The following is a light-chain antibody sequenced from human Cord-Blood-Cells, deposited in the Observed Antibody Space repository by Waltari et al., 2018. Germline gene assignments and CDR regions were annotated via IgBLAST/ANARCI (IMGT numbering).Light chain of an antibody. CDR1: QSVSSSY. V-gene: IGKV3-20*01. J-gene: IGKJ2*03. CDR3: QQYGSSPPYS. CDR2: GAS. Sequence: EIVLTQSPGTLSLSPGERATLSCRASQSVSSSYLAWYQQKPGQASRLLIYGASSRATGIPDRCSGSGSGTDFTLTISRLEPEDFAVYYCQQYGSSPPYSFGQGTKLEIK.